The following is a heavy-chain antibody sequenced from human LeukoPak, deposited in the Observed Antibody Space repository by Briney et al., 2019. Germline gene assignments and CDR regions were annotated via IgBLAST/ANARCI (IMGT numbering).Heavy chain of an antibody. D-gene: IGHD4-23*01. CDR2: IIPIFGSA. Sequence: ASVKVSCKASGGTLSSYSISWVRQAPGQGLEWMGGIIPIFGSANFAQKFQGRVTITADDSTNTAYMELSSLGSEDTAFYYCARGLSRWSTPTSSYYYRMDVWGQGTTVVVSS. J-gene: IGHJ6*02. CDR1: GGTLSSYS. V-gene: IGHV1-69*13. CDR3: ARGLSRWSTPTSSYYYRMDV.